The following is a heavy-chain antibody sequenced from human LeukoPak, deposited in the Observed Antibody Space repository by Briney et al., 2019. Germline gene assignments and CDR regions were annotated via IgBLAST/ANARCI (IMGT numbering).Heavy chain of an antibody. CDR2: IWYDGSNK. V-gene: IGHV3-33*01. Sequence: GGSLRLSCAASGFTFSSYGMHWVRQAPGKGLEWVAAIWYDGSNKYYADSVKGRFTISRDNSKNTLYLQMNSLRAEDTAVYYCARGYDSSGYYFLDYWGQGTLVTVSS. CDR3: ARGYDSSGYYFLDY. CDR1: GFTFSSYG. J-gene: IGHJ4*02. D-gene: IGHD3-22*01.